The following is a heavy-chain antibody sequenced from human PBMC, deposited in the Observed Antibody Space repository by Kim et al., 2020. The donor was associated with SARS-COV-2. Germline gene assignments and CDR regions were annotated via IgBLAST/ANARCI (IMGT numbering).Heavy chain of an antibody. CDR3: ARRLTGSLDDSYYGMDV. D-gene: IGHD3-9*01. Sequence: SVKGRFTISRDSAQESLYLEMSSLRVEDTAVYYCARRLTGSLDDSYYGMDVWGQGTTVTVSS. V-gene: IGHV3-21*01. J-gene: IGHJ6*02.